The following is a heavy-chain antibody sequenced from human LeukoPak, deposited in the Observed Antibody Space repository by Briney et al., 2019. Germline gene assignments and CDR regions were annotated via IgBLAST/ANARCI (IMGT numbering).Heavy chain of an antibody. Sequence: PGGSLRLSCAASDFTVSRNYMSWVRQAPGKGLEWVSAISGSGGSTYYADSVKGRFTISRDNSKNTLYLQMNSLRGEETAVYYCARLPTLEEGMYGMDVWGQGTTVTVSS. J-gene: IGHJ6*02. CDR2: ISGSGGST. D-gene: IGHD5-24*01. CDR3: ARLPTLEEGMYGMDV. CDR1: DFTVSRNY. V-gene: IGHV3-66*02.